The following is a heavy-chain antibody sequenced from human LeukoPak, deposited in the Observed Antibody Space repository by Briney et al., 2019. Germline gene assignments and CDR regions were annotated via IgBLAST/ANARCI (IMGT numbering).Heavy chain of an antibody. Sequence: ASVRVSCKASGYTFTSYDINWVRQATGQGLEWMGWMNPNSGNTGYAQKFQGRVTITRNTSISTAYMELSSLRSEDTAVYYCARRTTYIGWRPSESPSCFDYWGQGTLVTVSS. CDR3: ARRTTYIGWRPSESPSCFDY. D-gene: IGHD2-21*02. CDR1: GYTFTSYD. J-gene: IGHJ4*02. V-gene: IGHV1-8*03. CDR2: MNPNSGNT.